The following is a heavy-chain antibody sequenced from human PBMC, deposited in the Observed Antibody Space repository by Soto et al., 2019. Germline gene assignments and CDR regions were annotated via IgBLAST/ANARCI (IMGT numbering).Heavy chain of an antibody. CDR3: ARGPMSCTSSSCPYFFDY. CDR1: GFSFSDYF. CDR2: MNPNSGNT. V-gene: IGHV1-8*02. Sequence: ASVKVSCKASGFSFSDYFMHWVRQATGQGLEWMGWMNPNSGNTGYAQKFQGRVTMTRNTSMSTASMELSSLRSEDTAVYYCARGPMSCTSSSCPYFFDYWAQGTLVTVSS. J-gene: IGHJ4*02. D-gene: IGHD2-2*01.